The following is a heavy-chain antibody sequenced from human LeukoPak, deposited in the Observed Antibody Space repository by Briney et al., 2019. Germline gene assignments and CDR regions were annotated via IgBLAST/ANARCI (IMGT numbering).Heavy chain of an antibody. CDR1: GFTFSSYA. CDR3: ARGRYYLDS. J-gene: IGHJ4*02. Sequence: GGSLRLSCAASGFTFSSYAMSWVRQAPGKGLEWGSAISGSGGSTYYADSVKGRFTISRDNAKNTLYLQMNSLRAEDTAVYYCARGRYYLDSWGQGTLVTVSS. V-gene: IGHV3-23*01. D-gene: IGHD4-17*01. CDR2: ISGSGGST.